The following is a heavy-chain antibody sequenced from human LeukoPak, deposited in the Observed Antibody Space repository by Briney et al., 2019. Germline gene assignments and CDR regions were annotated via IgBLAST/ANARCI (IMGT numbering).Heavy chain of an antibody. CDR3: ARGPTTVTPRYYYYGMDV. V-gene: IGHV3-66*01. J-gene: IGHJ6*02. CDR2: IYSGGST. Sequence: GGSLRLSCAASGFTVSSNYMSWVRQAPGKGLEWVSVIYSGGSTYCADSVKGRFTISRDNSKNTLYLQMNSLRAEDTAVYYCARGPTTVTPRYYYYGMDVWGQGTTVTVSS. D-gene: IGHD4-4*01. CDR1: GFTVSSNY.